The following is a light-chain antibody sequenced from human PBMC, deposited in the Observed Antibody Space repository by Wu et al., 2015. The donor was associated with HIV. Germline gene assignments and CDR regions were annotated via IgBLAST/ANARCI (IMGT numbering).Light chain of an antibody. Sequence: EIVLTQSPGTLSLSPGERATLSCRASQSVSSSYLAWYQQKPGQSPSLVVFDAANRATGVPDRFRGSSSATNSHFFLTISRLEADDSALYFCHQYGSSPWTFGQGTKVEIK. CDR2: DAA. V-gene: IGKV3-20*01. CDR1: QSVSSSY. J-gene: IGKJ1*01. CDR3: HQYGSSPWT.